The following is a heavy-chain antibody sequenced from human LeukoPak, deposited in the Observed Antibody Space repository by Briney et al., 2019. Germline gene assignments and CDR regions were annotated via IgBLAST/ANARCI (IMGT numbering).Heavy chain of an antibody. CDR1: GFTFSSYS. J-gene: IGHJ4*02. Sequence: GGSLRLSCAASGFTFSSYSMNWVRQAPGKGLEWVSSISSSSSYIYYADSVKGRFTISRDNAKNSLYLQMNSLRAEDTAVYYCAKLKPRIYPVYFDYWGQGTLVTVSS. CDR2: ISSSSSYI. V-gene: IGHV3-21*04. CDR3: AKLKPRIYPVYFDY. D-gene: IGHD1-14*01.